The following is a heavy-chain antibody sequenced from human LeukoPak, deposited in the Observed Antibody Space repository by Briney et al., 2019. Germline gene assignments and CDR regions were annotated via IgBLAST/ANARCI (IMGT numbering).Heavy chain of an antibody. CDR3: ARSYSSGWYEIWDY. J-gene: IGHJ4*02. CDR1: GFTFSSFE. CDR2: ISSSGSTI. V-gene: IGHV3-48*03. Sequence: QPGGSLRLSCAASGFTFSSFEMNWDRQAPGKGLEWVSYISSSGSTIYYADSVKGRFTISRDNAKNSLYLQMNSLRAEDTAVYYCARSYSSGWYEIWDYWGQGTLVTVSS. D-gene: IGHD6-19*01.